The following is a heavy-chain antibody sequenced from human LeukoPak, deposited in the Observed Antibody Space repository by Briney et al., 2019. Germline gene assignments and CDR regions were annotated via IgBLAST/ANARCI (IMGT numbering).Heavy chain of an antibody. V-gene: IGHV4-59*08. J-gene: IGHJ4*02. CDR1: GASISPYY. D-gene: IGHD1-26*01. CDR2: VFYNGRT. CDR3: ASGNYYQDY. Sequence: PSETLSLTCSVSGASISPYYWVWIRRPPGRGLEWIGYVFYNGRTSYNPSLKSRVTISAGTSKNQFSLKMNSVTAADTAVYYCASGNYYQDYWGQGTVVTVSP.